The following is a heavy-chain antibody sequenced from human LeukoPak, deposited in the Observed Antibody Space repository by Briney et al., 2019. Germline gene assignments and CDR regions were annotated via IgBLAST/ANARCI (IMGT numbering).Heavy chain of an antibody. D-gene: IGHD6-13*01. CDR1: GGTFSSYA. J-gene: IGHJ4*02. Sequence: ASVKFSCKASGGTFSSYAISWVRQAPGQGLEWMGRIIPILGIANYAQKFQGRVTITADKSTSTAYMELSSLRSEDTAVYYCARGSRYSSSCFDYWGQGTLVTVSS. V-gene: IGHV1-69*04. CDR2: IIPILGIA. CDR3: ARGSRYSSSCFDY.